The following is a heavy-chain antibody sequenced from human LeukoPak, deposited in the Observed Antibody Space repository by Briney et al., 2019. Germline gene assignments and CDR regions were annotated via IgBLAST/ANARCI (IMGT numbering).Heavy chain of an antibody. D-gene: IGHD6-13*01. Sequence: PGGSLRLSCAASGLTFSSYWMDWVRQAPGKGLVWVSRINSDGSATFYADSVKGRFTISRDNAKNTLYLQMNSLRAEDTAVYYCVKAIVAAGYDYWGQGTLVTVSS. J-gene: IGHJ4*02. V-gene: IGHV3-74*01. CDR3: VKAIVAAGYDY. CDR2: INSDGSAT. CDR1: GLTFSSYW.